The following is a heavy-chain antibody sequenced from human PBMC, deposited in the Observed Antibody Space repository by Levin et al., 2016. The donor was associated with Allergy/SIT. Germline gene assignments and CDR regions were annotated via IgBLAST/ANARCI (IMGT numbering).Heavy chain of an antibody. D-gene: IGHD3-10*01. V-gene: IGHV4-31*02. CDR3: ARVLVPSIWFGDFYYYYYMDV. J-gene: IGHJ6*03. Sequence: WIRQPPGKGLEWIGYIYYSGSTYYNPSLKSRVTISVDTSKNQFSLKLSSVTAADTAVYYCARVLVPSIWFGDFYYYYYMDVWGKGTTVTVSS. CDR2: IYYSGST.